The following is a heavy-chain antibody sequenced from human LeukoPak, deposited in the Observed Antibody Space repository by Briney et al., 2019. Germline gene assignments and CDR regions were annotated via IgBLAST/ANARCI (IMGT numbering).Heavy chain of an antibody. CDR1: GFTFTTYS. CDR2: IDDSGTYI. J-gene: IGHJ6*03. CDR3: ASANPILLDYYYYYYYMDV. V-gene: IGHV3-21*01. Sequence: GGSLRLSCTASGFTFTTYSMDWVRQAPGKGLEWVSSIDDSGTYIYYADSVKGRFTISRDNSKNSLYLQMNSLRAEDTAVYYCASANPILLDYYYYYYYMDVWGKGTTVTVSS. D-gene: IGHD3-3*01.